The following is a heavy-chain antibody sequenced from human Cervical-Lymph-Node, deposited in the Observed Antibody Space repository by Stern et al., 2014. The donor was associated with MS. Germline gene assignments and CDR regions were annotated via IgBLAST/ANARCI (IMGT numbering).Heavy chain of an antibody. CDR1: GGTFSTYS. CDR2: IILIFGTI. J-gene: IGHJ4*02. CDR3: ARYSGPFYFDY. V-gene: IGHV1-69*06. D-gene: IGHD1-26*01. Sequence: VQLVESGAEVKRPGSSVRVSCKASGGTFSTYSISWVRQAPGQGLEWMGGIILIFGTINYAQKSQGRVTISTDNSTSTAYLDLSSLRSEDTAMYYCARYSGPFYFDYWGQGTLVTVSS.